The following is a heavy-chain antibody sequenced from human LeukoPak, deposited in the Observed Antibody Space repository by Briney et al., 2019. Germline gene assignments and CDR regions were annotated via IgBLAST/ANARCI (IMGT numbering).Heavy chain of an antibody. CDR3: ARRSLEGGFDY. CDR2: IYYSGST. CDR1: GGSISSYY. V-gene: IGHV4-59*12. J-gene: IGHJ4*02. D-gene: IGHD1-1*01. Sequence: PSETLSLTCTVSGGSISSYYWSWIRQPPGKGLEWIGSIYYSGSTYYNPSLKSRVTISVDTSKNQFSLKLSSVTAADTAVYYCARRSLEGGFDYWGQGTLVTVSS.